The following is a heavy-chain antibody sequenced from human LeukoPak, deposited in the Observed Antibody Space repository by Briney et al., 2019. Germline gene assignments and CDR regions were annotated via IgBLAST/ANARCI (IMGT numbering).Heavy chain of an antibody. V-gene: IGHV3-23*01. Sequence: GGSLRLSCAASGFTFSSYAMSWVRQAPGKGLEWVSAISGSDNSTYYADSVKGRFTISRDNSKNTLYLQMNSLRAEGTAVYYCAKAGLYYDYVWGSYRDDAFDIWGQGTMVTVSS. CDR1: GFTFSSYA. J-gene: IGHJ3*02. CDR2: ISGSDNST. D-gene: IGHD3-16*02. CDR3: AKAGLYYDYVWGSYRDDAFDI.